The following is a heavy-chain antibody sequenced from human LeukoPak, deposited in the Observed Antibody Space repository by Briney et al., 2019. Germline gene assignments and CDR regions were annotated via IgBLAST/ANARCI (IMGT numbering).Heavy chain of an antibody. CDR2: ISGSGGGT. CDR1: GSSFNRYA. D-gene: IGHD3-10*01. Sequence: PGGSLRLSCAASGSSFNRYAMSWVRHAPGKGLEWVSYISGSGGGTQYADSVKGRFTISRDNSKNTLYLQMDSLRAEDTAVYYCAKEATMVRGVNDYWGQGTLVTVSS. CDR3: AKEATMVRGVNDY. J-gene: IGHJ4*02. V-gene: IGHV3-23*01.